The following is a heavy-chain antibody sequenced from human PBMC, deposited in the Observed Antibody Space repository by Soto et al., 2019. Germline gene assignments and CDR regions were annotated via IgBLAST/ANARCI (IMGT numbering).Heavy chain of an antibody. CDR3: ARDARSIGATGAFDI. D-gene: IGHD1-26*01. CDR1: GGSISSYY. V-gene: IGHV4-59*01. Sequence: SETLSLTCTVSGGSISSYYWSWIRQPPGKGLEWIGYIYYSGSTNYNPSLKSRVTISVDTSKNQFSLKLSSVTAADTAVYYCARDARSIGATGAFDIWGQGTMVTVSS. J-gene: IGHJ3*02. CDR2: IYYSGST.